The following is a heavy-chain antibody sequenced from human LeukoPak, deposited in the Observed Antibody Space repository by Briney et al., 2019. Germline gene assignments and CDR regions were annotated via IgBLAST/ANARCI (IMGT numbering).Heavy chain of an antibody. CDR2: INHSGST. J-gene: IGHJ4*02. D-gene: IGHD3-3*01. V-gene: IGHV4-34*01. CDR3: AGERFLEWSIDC. Sequence: SETLSLTCAVYGGSFSGYYWSWIRQPPGKGLEWIGEINHSGSTNYNPSLKSRVTISVDTSKNQFSLKLSSVTAADTAVYYCAGERFLEWSIDCWGQGTLVTVSS. CDR1: GGSFSGYY.